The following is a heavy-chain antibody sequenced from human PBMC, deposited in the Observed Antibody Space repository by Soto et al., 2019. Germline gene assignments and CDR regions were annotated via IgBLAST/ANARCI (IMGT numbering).Heavy chain of an antibody. J-gene: IGHJ6*02. V-gene: IGHV3-73*01. Sequence: GGSLRLSCAASGFTFSGSAMHWVRQASGKGLEWVGRIRSKANSYATAYAASVKGRFTISRDDSKNTAYLQMNSLKTEDTAVYYCTRHRYDSSGYESYYYYGMDVWGQGTTVTVSS. CDR2: IRSKANSYAT. CDR3: TRHRYDSSGYESYYYYGMDV. CDR1: GFTFSGSA. D-gene: IGHD3-22*01.